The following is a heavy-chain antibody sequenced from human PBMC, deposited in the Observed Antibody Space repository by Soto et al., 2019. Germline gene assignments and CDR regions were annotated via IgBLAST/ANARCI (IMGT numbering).Heavy chain of an antibody. V-gene: IGHV3-21*01. CDR3: ARKGYGDYGGMDV. CDR1: GFTFRDYS. CDR2: IRSTSSYI. Sequence: PGGSLRLSCAASGFTFRDYSMNWVRQDPGKGLEWVSSIRSTSSYIYYADSVKGRFTISRDNAKNSLYLQMNSLRAEDTAVYYCARKGYGDYGGMDVWGQGATVTVSS. D-gene: IGHD4-17*01. J-gene: IGHJ6*02.